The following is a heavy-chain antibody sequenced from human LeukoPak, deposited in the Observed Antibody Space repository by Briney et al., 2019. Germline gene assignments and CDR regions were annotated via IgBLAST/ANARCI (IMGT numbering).Heavy chain of an antibody. J-gene: IGHJ4*02. D-gene: IGHD5-12*01. Sequence: GGSLRLSCAASGFTFSSYAMSWVRQAPGKGLEWVSAISGSGGSTYYADSVKGRFTISRDNAKNSLYLQMNSLRAEDTAVYYCARDGYRLSFLYWGQGTLVTVSS. CDR2: ISGSGGST. CDR3: ARDGYRLSFLY. V-gene: IGHV3-23*01. CDR1: GFTFSSYA.